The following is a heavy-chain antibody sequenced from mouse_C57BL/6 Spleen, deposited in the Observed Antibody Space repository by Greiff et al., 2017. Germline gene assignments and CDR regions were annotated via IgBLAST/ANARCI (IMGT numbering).Heavy chain of an antibody. CDR2: INPSNGGT. J-gene: IGHJ1*03. V-gene: IGHV1-53*01. CDR3: ARSWDGYYGWYFDV. CDR1: GYTFTSYW. Sequence: QVQLQQSGTELVKPGASVKLSCKASGYTFTSYWMHWVKQRPGQGLEWIGNINPSNGGTNYNEKFKSKATLTVDQSSSPAYMQLSSLTSEDSAVYECARSWDGYYGWYFDVWGTGTTVTVSS. D-gene: IGHD2-3*01.